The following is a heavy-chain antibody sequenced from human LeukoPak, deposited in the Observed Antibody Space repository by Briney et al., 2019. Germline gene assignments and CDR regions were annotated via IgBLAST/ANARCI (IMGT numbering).Heavy chain of an antibody. CDR1: GYIFTSYW. CDR2: IYPGDSDT. D-gene: IGHD1-14*01. J-gene: IGHJ4*02. CDR3: ARPLRTASPSLFSY. V-gene: IGHV5-51*01. Sequence: GASLQISCQGSGYIFTSYWIGWVRQLPGKGLEWMGIIYPGDSDTRYSPSFQGQVTISADKSISTAYLQWSSLKASDTAMYYCARPLRTASPSLFSYWGQGTLVTVSS.